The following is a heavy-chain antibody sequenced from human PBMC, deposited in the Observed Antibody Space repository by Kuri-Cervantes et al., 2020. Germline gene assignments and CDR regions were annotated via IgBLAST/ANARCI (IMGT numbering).Heavy chain of an antibody. D-gene: IGHD6-13*01. V-gene: IGHV4-59*01. J-gene: IGHJ6*02. CDR3: ARDAPQQLVGYYGMGV. CDR1: GGSISSYY. CDR2: IYYSGST. Sequence: ESLKISCTVSGGSISSYYWSWIRQPPGKGLEWIGYIYYSGSTNYNPSLKSRVTISVDTSKNQFSLKLSSVTAADTAVYYCARDAPQQLVGYYGMGVWGQGTTVTVAS.